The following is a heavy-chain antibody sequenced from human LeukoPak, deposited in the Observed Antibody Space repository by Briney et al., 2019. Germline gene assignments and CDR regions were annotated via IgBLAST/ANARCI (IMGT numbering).Heavy chain of an antibody. CDR2: ITWDGDST. Sequence: GGSLRLSCAASGFTFSSYSMNWVRQAPGKGLEWVSLITWDGDSTYYADSVKGRFTISRDNSKNYLYLQMNSLRAEDTAFYCAKGTSSWHEFDSWGQGTLVTVSS. CDR1: GFTFSSYS. V-gene: IGHV3-43D*03. J-gene: IGHJ4*02. CDR3: AKGTSSWHEFDS. D-gene: IGHD6-13*01.